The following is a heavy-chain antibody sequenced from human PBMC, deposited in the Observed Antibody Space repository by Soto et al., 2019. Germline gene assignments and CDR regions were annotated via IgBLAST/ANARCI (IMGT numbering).Heavy chain of an antibody. Sequence: SVKVSCKASGGTFSNYAISWVRQAPGQGLEWMGGIILPFGTPNYAQKFQGRVTIAADESMTTAYMELSGLRSEDTAVYYCARGIKAYDSSGSASDYWGQGTLVTVSS. J-gene: IGHJ4*02. D-gene: IGHD3-22*01. V-gene: IGHV1-69*13. CDR2: IILPFGTP. CDR3: ARGIKAYDSSGSASDY. CDR1: GGTFSNYA.